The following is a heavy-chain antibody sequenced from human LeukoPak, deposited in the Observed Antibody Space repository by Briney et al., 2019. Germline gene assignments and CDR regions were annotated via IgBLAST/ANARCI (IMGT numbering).Heavy chain of an antibody. J-gene: IGHJ4*02. V-gene: IGHV4-39*07. CDR2: IYYSGST. D-gene: IGHD2-15*01. Sequence: SETLSLTCTVSGGSISSSSYYWGWIRQPPGKGLEWLGSIYYSGSTYYNPSLKSRVTISVDTSKNQFSLKLSSVTAADTAVYYCARDGDCSGGSCPAEYWGQGTLVTVSS. CDR1: GGSISSSSYY. CDR3: ARDGDCSGGSCPAEY.